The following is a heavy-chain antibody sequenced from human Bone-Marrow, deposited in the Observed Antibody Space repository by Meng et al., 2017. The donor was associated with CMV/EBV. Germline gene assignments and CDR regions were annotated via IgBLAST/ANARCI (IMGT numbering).Heavy chain of an antibody. D-gene: IGHD2-15*01. CDR1: GFTFSSYS. V-gene: IGHV3-48*04. Sequence: ETLSLTCAGSGFTFSSYSMNWVCQAPGKGLEWVSYISSSSSTIYYAGSVKGRFTSSRDNAKNTLYLQMNSLRAEDTAVYYCAKGIREWDYYYYGMDVWGQGATVTIYS. J-gene: IGHJ6*02. CDR2: ISSSSSTI. CDR3: AKGIREWDYYYYGMDV.